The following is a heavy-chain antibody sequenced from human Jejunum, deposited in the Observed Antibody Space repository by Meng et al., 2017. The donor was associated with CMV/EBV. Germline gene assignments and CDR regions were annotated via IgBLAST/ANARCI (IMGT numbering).Heavy chain of an antibody. Sequence: SGVIFNRYSVNWVRQAPGQGLEWMGGVIPGSGTANYAQRFQGRVPIITDESTSTSYMELNSLRSEDTAVYYCVRGGDSHIWYYYLDFWGQGTLVTVSS. CDR1: GVIFNRYS. CDR3: VRGGDSHIWYYYLDF. J-gene: IGHJ4*02. D-gene: IGHD3-22*01. V-gene: IGHV1-69*05. CDR2: VIPGSGTA.